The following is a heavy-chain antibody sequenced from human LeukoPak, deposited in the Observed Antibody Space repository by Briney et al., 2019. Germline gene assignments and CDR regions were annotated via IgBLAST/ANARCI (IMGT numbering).Heavy chain of an antibody. Sequence: GGSLRLSCAASGFTFSSYSMNWVRQAPGKGLEWASYISSSSSTIYYADSVKGRFTISRDNSKNTLYLQMNSLRAEDTAVYYCAKGAVAVPLSYWGQGTLVTVSS. CDR1: GFTFSSYS. D-gene: IGHD6-19*01. J-gene: IGHJ4*02. CDR2: ISSSSSTI. V-gene: IGHV3-48*01. CDR3: AKGAVAVPLSY.